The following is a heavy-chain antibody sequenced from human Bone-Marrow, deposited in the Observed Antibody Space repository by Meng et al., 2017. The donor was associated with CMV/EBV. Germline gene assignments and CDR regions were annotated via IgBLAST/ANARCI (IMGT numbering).Heavy chain of an antibody. V-gene: IGHV4-34*01. CDR2: INHSGST. CDR1: GGSFSGYY. Sequence: GSLRLSCAVYGGSFSGYYWSWIRQPPGKGLEWIGEINHSGSTNYNPSLKSRVTISVDTSKNQFSLKLSSVTAADTAVYYCARGGSLGCSSISCYTGNWFDPWGQGTLVTVSS. D-gene: IGHD2-2*02. CDR3: ARGGSLGCSSISCYTGNWFDP. J-gene: IGHJ5*02.